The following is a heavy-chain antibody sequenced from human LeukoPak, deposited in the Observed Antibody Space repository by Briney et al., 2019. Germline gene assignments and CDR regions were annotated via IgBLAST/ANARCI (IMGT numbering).Heavy chain of an antibody. V-gene: IGHV4-39*01. D-gene: IGHD6-6*01. CDR2: IYYSGST. J-gene: IGHJ4*02. CDR3: ARPTIEYSSSSYFDY. Sequence: SATLFLPCTVSGGSISSSSYYWGWIRQPPGKGLEWIGSIYYSGSTYYNPPLKSRVTISVDTPKNQFSLKLSSVTAADTAVYYCARPTIEYSSSSYFDYWGQGTLVTVSS. CDR1: GGSISSSSYY.